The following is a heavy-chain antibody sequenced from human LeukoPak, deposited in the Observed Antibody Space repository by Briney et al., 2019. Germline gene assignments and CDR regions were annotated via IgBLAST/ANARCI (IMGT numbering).Heavy chain of an antibody. CDR1: GFTFNNYA. Sequence: GGSLRLSCAASGFTFNNYAMSWVRQAPGKGLVWVSRINTDGSTTDYADSVKGRFTISRDNAKNTLYLQVNSLGAEDTAVYYCARESYYDSSGFDYWGQGTLVTVSS. CDR2: INTDGSTT. J-gene: IGHJ4*02. V-gene: IGHV3-74*01. D-gene: IGHD3-22*01. CDR3: ARESYYDSSGFDY.